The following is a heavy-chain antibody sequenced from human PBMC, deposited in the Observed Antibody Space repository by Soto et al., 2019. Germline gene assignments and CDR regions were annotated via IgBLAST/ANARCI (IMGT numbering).Heavy chain of an antibody. D-gene: IGHD3-16*01. CDR3: ARFGNGLDV. Sequence: QVQLVQSGAEVKKLGASVRVSCKAFGYTFTGDYIHWVRQAPGQGLEWMGWINPNSGDTYSAPKFQGRVTMTRDTSISTAYMELSGLRSDDTAVYYCARFGNGLDVWGQGTTVTVSS. J-gene: IGHJ6*02. CDR1: GYTFTGDY. V-gene: IGHV1-2*02. CDR2: INPNSGDT.